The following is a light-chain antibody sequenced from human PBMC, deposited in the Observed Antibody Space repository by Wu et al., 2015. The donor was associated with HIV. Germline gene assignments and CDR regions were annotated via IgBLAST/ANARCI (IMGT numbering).Light chain of an antibody. V-gene: IGKV1-9*01. J-gene: IGKJ5*01. CDR2: GAS. CDR3: QQFDSYPIT. CDR1: QGISSY. Sequence: DIQLTQSPSFLSASVGDRVTITCRASQGISSYLAWYQQKPGKAPKLLIYGASTLQSGVPSRFSGSGSGTEFTLTISSLQPEDFTTYYCQQFDSYPITFGQGTRLEIK.